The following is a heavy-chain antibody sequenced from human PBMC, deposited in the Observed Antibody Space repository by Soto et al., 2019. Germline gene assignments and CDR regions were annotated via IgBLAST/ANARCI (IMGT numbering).Heavy chain of an antibody. J-gene: IGHJ4*02. CDR1: GGSISSYY. Sequence: PSETLSLTCTVSGGSISSYYWSWIRQPPGKGLEWIGYIYYSGSTNYNPSLKSRVTISVDTSKNQFSLKLSSVTAADTAVYYCASRYGSLFDYWGQRTLDTGSS. D-gene: IGHD5-18*01. CDR2: IYYSGST. V-gene: IGHV4-59*08. CDR3: ASRYGSLFDY.